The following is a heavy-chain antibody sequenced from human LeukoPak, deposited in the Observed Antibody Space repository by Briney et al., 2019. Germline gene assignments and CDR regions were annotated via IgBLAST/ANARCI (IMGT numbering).Heavy chain of an antibody. CDR2: SSGSGYGT. CDR3: AKSLYSGPKHWYFGL. CDR1: GFTFSSYA. J-gene: IGHJ2*01. Sequence: GGSLRLSCAASGFTFSSYAMSWVRQPPGKGLERVSVSSGSGYGTSYADSVKGRFTISRDNSKNTLYLQVDSLRAEDTAVYYCAKSLYSGPKHWYFGLWGRGTLVTVSS. D-gene: IGHD2-15*01. V-gene: IGHV3-23*01.